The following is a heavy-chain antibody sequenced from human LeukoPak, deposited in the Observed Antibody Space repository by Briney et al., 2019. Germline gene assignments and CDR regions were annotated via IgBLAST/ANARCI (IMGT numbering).Heavy chain of an antibody. CDR3: AVWFGELSPFDY. D-gene: IGHD3-10*01. V-gene: IGHV1-69*01. CDR1: RGTFSSYA. CDR2: IIPIFGTA. J-gene: IGHJ4*02. Sequence: SVKVSCKASRGTFSSYAISRVRQAPGQGLEWMGGIIPIFGTANYAQKFQGRVTITADESTSTAYMELSSLRSEDTAVYYCAVWFGELSPFDYWGQGTLVTVSS.